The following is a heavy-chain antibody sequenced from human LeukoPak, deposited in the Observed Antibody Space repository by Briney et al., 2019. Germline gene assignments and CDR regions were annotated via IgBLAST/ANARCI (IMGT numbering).Heavy chain of an antibody. CDR2: IYYSGST. D-gene: IGHD1-26*01. J-gene: IGHJ5*02. CDR1: GGSISSYY. Sequence: SETLSLTCTVSGGSISSYYWSWIRQPPGKGLEWIGYIYYSGSTNYNPSLKSRVTISVDTSKNHFSLKLTSVTAADTAVYYCARQWELRGWFDPWGQGTLVTVSS. V-gene: IGHV4-59*08. CDR3: ARQWELRGWFDP.